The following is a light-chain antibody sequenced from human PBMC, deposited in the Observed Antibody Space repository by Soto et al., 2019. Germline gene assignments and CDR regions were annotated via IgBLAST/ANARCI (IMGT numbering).Light chain of an antibody. J-gene: IGLJ3*02. Sequence: QSVLTQPPSASATPGQTVTISCSGRYSNIGSNFVSWYQRLPGTAPKLLIYSINQRPSGVPDRFSGSKSVTSASLTISGLQSEDEADYFCSSWDDRLDGPVFGGGTKVTVL. CDR2: SIN. CDR3: SSWDDRLDGPV. V-gene: IGLV1-44*01. CDR1: YSNIGSNF.